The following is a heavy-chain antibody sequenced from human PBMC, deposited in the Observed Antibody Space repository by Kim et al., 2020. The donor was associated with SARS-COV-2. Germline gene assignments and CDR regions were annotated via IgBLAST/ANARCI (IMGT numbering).Heavy chain of an antibody. J-gene: IGHJ4*02. CDR2: ST. V-gene: IGHV4-59*09. CDR3: ARGGRDYYED. Sequence: STNYNPSLKSRVTISVDTSKNQFSLKLSSVTAADTAVYYCARGGRDYYEDWGQGTLVTVSS.